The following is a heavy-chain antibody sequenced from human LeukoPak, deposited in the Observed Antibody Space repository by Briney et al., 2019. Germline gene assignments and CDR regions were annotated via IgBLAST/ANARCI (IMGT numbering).Heavy chain of an antibody. CDR2: IYYSGST. V-gene: IGHV4-31*03. CDR1: GGSISSGGYY. CDR3: TRYLIVAAAFDY. J-gene: IGHJ4*02. D-gene: IGHD2-15*01. Sequence: KPSETLSLTCTVSGGSISSGGYYWSWIRQHPGKGLEWIGYIYYSGSTYYNPSLKSRVTISVDTSKNQFSLKLSSVTAADTAVYYCTRYLIVAAAFDYWGQGTLVTVSS.